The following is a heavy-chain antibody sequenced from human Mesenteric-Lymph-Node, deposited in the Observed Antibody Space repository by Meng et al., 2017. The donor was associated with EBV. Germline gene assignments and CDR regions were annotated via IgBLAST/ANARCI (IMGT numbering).Heavy chain of an antibody. Sequence: LVPSGGEGKKPGASWKVSCKASGYTFTGYGISWVRQAPGQGLEWMGWISAYNGNTKFAQKVQGRITMTTDTSTTTAYMELRSLRSDDTAVYYCARNGIWSGYFWGWFDPWGQGTLVTVSS. J-gene: IGHJ5*02. CDR3: ARNGIWSGYFWGWFDP. D-gene: IGHD3-3*01. V-gene: IGHV1-18*04. CDR2: ISAYNGNT. CDR1: GYTFTGYG.